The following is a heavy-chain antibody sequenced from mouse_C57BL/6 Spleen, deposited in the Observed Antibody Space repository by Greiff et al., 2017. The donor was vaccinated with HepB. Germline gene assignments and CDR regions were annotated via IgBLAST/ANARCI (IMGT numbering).Heavy chain of an antibody. V-gene: IGHV1-82*01. Sequence: VKLLESGPELVKPGASVKISCKASGYAFSSSWMNWVKQRPGKGLEWIGRIYPGDGDTNYNGKFKGKATLTADKSSSTAYMQLSSLTSEDSAVYFCARGDGDYAAMDYWGQGTSVTVSS. CDR2: IYPGDGDT. J-gene: IGHJ4*01. CDR3: ARGDGDYAAMDY. D-gene: IGHD2-13*01. CDR1: GYAFSSSW.